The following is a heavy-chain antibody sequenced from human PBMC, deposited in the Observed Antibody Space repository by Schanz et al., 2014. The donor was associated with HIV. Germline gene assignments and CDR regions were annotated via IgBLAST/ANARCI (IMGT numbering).Heavy chain of an antibody. J-gene: IGHJ5*02. Sequence: VQLQESGPGLVKPSETLSLTCSVSGGSISNNFCNWIRQSPGKGLEWIGNVFSNGATKYNPSLQSRVTISVDTSQNQFSLKLTSVTAADTAVYYCARVGYGGNSDWFDPWGQGTLVTVSS. CDR2: VFSNGAT. CDR3: ARVGYGGNSDWFDP. D-gene: IGHD2-21*02. CDR1: GGSISNNF. V-gene: IGHV4-59*01.